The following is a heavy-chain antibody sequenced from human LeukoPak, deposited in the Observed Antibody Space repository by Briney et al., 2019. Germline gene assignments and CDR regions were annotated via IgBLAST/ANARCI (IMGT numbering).Heavy chain of an antibody. D-gene: IGHD3-3*01. Sequence: SETLSLTCTVSGGSISSYYWSWIRQPPGKGLEYIGYTYYSGSTNYNPSLKSRVTISVDTSKNQFSLKLSSVTAADTAVYYCARQGYWSGYFVFDHWGQGTLVTVSS. CDR2: TYYSGST. V-gene: IGHV4-59*08. J-gene: IGHJ4*02. CDR3: ARQGYWSGYFVFDH. CDR1: GGSISSYY.